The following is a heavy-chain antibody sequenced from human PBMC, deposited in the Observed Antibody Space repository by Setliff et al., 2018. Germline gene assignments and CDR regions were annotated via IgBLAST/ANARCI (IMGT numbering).Heavy chain of an antibody. Sequence: PSETLSLTCTVSGYSISSGYIWGWIRQPPGKGLEWVGNIGHTGSINYNPSLKSRLTISRDTSKNQFSLKLSSVTAADTAVYYCAREKGNREAPELRGLYYYYMDVWGKGTTVTVSS. CDR3: AREKGNREAPELRGLYYYYMDV. CDR2: IGHTGSI. D-gene: IGHD3-10*01. J-gene: IGHJ6*03. V-gene: IGHV4-38-2*02. CDR1: GYSISSGYI.